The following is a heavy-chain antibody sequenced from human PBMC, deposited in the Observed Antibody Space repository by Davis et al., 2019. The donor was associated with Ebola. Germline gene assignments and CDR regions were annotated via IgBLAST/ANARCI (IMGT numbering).Heavy chain of an antibody. Sequence: SGPTLVKPTQTLTLTCAFSGFSVSTRGVGVGWIRQPPGKALEWLALIYWNDDRRYSPSLKSRVTITKDASKNQVVLRMTNMDPEDTATYYCAHRRGRDGYNWAYFDNWGQGTLVTVSS. V-gene: IGHV2-5*01. CDR3: AHRRGRDGYNWAYFDN. J-gene: IGHJ4*02. D-gene: IGHD5-24*01. CDR1: GFSVSTRGVG. CDR2: IYWNDDR.